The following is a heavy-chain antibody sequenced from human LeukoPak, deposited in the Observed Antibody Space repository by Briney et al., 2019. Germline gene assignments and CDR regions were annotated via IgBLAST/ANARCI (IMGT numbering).Heavy chain of an antibody. CDR1: GFTFCNYG. D-gene: IGHD4-17*01. Sequence: GGSLRLSCAVSGFTFCNYGMHWVRQAPGKGLEWVALISYDGSSEYYAGSVKGRSTISRDNSKITVYLQMNSLKAEDTAVYYCAKELYNYGDYGAEGLDVGGQGTTVTVS. V-gene: IGHV3-30*18. J-gene: IGHJ6*02. CDR2: ISYDGSSE. CDR3: AKELYNYGDYGAEGLDV.